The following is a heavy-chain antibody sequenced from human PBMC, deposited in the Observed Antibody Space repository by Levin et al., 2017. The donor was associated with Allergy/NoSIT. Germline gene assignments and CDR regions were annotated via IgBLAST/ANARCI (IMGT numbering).Heavy chain of an antibody. V-gene: IGHV3-21*01. D-gene: IGHD2-2*01. CDR1: GFTFSSYS. J-gene: IGHJ6*02. Sequence: GESLKISCAASGFTFSSYSMNWVRQAPGKGLEWVSSISSSSSYIYYADSVKGRFTISRDNAKNSLYLQMNSLRAEDTAVYYCARGGYCSSTSCRIYYYYGMDVWGQGTTVTVSS. CDR2: ISSSSSYI. CDR3: ARGGYCSSTSCRIYYYYGMDV.